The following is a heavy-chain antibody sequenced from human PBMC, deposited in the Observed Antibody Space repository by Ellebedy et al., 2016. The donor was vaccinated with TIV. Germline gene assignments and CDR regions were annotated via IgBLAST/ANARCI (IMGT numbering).Heavy chain of an antibody. J-gene: IGHJ4*02. CDR3: ARGGASSSRYWRN. CDR1: GFAFDTDW. D-gene: IGHD6-13*01. CDR2: INQDGSDK. V-gene: IGHV3-7*01. Sequence: GEFLKISCAAFGFAFDTDWMTWVRQVPGKGLEWVANINQDGSDKSYVDSVEGRFTISRDNAKYALFLQMDSLGAEDTAVYYCARGGASSSRYWRNWGQGALVTVSS.